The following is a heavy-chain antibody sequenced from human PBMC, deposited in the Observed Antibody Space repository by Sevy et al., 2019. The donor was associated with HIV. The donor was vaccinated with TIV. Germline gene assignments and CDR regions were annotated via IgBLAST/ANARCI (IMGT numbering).Heavy chain of an antibody. J-gene: IGHJ5*02. V-gene: IGHV4-34*01. CDR2: INHSGST. D-gene: IGHD5-18*01. CDR3: ARVKGPAGYSYGKPVRWFDP. CDR1: GGSFSGYY. Sequence: SETLSLTCAVYGGSFSGYYWSWIRQPPGKGLEWIGEINHSGSTNYNPSLKSRVTISVDTSKNQFSLKLSSVTAADTAVYYCARVKGPAGYSYGKPVRWFDPWGQGTLVTVSS.